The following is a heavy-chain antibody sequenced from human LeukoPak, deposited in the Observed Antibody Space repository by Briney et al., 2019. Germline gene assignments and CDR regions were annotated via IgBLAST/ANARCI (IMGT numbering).Heavy chain of an antibody. V-gene: IGHV5-51*01. CDR3: ARHRAVAAAGTRYFDY. D-gene: IGHD6-13*01. Sequence: GESLKISCKGSGYSFTSYWIGWVRQMPGKGLEWMGIIYPGESDTRYSLSFQGQVTISADKSISTAYLQWSSLKASDTAMYYCARHRAVAAAGTRYFDYWGQGTLVTVSS. CDR1: GYSFTSYW. J-gene: IGHJ4*02. CDR2: IYPGESDT.